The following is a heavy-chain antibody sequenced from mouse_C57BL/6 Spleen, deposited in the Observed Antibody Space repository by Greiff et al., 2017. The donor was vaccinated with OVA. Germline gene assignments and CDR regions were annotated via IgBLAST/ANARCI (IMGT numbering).Heavy chain of an antibody. CDR2: INPNNGVT. CDR3: AKDDGYSSWYFDV. V-gene: IGHV1-18*01. J-gene: IGHJ1*03. D-gene: IGHD2-3*01. Sequence: EVQLQQSGPELVKPGASVKIPCKASGYTFTDYNMDWVKQSHGKSLEWIGDINPNNGVTIYNQKFKGKATLTVDKSSSTAYMELRSLTSEDTAVYYCAKDDGYSSWYFDVWGTGTTVTVSS. CDR1: GYTFTDYN.